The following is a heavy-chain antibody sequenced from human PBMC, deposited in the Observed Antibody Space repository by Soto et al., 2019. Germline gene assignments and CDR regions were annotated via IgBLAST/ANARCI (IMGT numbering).Heavy chain of an antibody. V-gene: IGHV3-53*04. J-gene: IGHJ4*02. CDR1: GFTVSSNY. D-gene: IGHD2-8*01. CDR3: AGTAYCTNGVCYHLDY. CDR2: IYSGGST. Sequence: GGSLRLSCAASGFTVSSNYMSWVRQAPGKGLEWVSVIYSGGSTYYADSVKGRFTISRHNSKNTLYLQMNSLRAEDTAVYYCAGTAYCTNGVCYHLDYWGQGTLVTVSS.